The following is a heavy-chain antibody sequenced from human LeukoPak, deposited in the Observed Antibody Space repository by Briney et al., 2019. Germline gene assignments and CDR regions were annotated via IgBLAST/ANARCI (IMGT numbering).Heavy chain of an antibody. CDR1: GGSISSSSYY. CDR2: IYYSGST. V-gene: IGHV4-39*01. J-gene: IGHJ4*02. Sequence: SETLSLTCTVSGGSISSSSYYWGWIRQPPGKGLEWIGSIYYSGSTYYNPSLKSRVTISVDTSKNQFSLKLSSVTAADTAVYYCARSSYYDFWSGYYSYFDYWGQGTLVTVSS. CDR3: ARSSYYDFWSGYYSYFDY. D-gene: IGHD3-3*01.